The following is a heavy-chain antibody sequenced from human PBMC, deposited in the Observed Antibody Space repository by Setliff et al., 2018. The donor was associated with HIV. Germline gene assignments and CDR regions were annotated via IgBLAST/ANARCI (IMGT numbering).Heavy chain of an antibody. CDR3: TRGVTYYYDSSGYYFDWFDT. Sequence: PGASLRLSCTASGFTFAEYAMNWVRQAPGKGLEWVGFIRSNAYGGTTDYVASVKGRFSISRDDSKSIAYLQMNSLKTEDTAVYFCTRGVTYYYDSSGYYFDWFDTWGQGAPVTVSS. D-gene: IGHD3-22*01. J-gene: IGHJ5*02. V-gene: IGHV3-49*04. CDR2: IRSNAYGGTT. CDR1: GFTFAEYA.